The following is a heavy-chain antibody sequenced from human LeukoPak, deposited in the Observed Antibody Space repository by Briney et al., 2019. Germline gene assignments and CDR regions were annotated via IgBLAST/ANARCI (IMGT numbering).Heavy chain of an antibody. J-gene: IGHJ4*02. CDR1: GCTFSSYS. CDR3: ARDFGGKISSPFLN. D-gene: IGHD3-10*01. V-gene: IGHV3-21*01. Sequence: GGSLRLSCAASGCTFSSYSMNWVRQAPGKGLEWVSSISSSSSYIYYADSVKGRFTISRDNAKNSLYLQMNSLRAEDTAVYYCARDFGGKISSPFLNWGQGTLVTVSS. CDR2: ISSSSSYI.